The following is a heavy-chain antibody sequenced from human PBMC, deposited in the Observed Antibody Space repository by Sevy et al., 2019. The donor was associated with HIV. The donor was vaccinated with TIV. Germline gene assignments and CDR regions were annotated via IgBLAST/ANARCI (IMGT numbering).Heavy chain of an antibody. CDR1: RFTFSGSD. CDR3: TPAGYGFDY. CDR2: IRSKAKNYAT. D-gene: IGHD5-18*01. V-gene: IGHV3-73*01. J-gene: IGHJ4*02. Sequence: QHGGSLRLSCAASRFTFSGSDMHWVRQASGKGLEWVGRIRSKAKNYATAYAASVKGRFTISRDDSKNTAYLQMNSLKTEDTAVYFCTPAGYGFDYWGQGTLVTVSS.